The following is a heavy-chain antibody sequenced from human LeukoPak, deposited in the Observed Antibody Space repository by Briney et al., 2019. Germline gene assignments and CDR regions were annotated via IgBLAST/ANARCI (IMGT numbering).Heavy chain of an antibody. J-gene: IGHJ4*02. CDR1: GFTFRSYS. V-gene: IGHV3-21*01. Sequence: GGSLRLSCAASGFTFRSYSLNWVRQAPGEGLEWVSSISSSGAYIYYADSVKGRFTISRDNGRDSLYLQMNSLRDEDTAVYYCVRGTEYDILSGKNFGQFYFEYWGQGTLVTVSS. D-gene: IGHD3-9*01. CDR2: ISSSGAYI. CDR3: VRGTEYDILSGKNFGQFYFEY.